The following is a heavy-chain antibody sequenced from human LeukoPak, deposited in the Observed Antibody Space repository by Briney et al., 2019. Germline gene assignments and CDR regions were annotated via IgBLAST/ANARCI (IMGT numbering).Heavy chain of an antibody. V-gene: IGHV4-34*01. J-gene: IGHJ6*03. CDR1: GGSFSGYY. CDR3: ARVSGYYGSGRPPSGRSYYYMDV. D-gene: IGHD3-10*01. CDR2: INHSGST. Sequence: SETLSLTCAVYGGSFSGYYWSWIRQPPGKGLEWIGEINHSGSTNYNPSLKSRVTISVETSKNQFSLKLSSVTAADTAVYYCARVSGYYGSGRPPSGRSYYYMDVWGKGTTVTVSS.